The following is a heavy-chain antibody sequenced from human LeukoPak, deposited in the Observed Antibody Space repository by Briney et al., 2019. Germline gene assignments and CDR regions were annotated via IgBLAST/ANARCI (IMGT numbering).Heavy chain of an antibody. Sequence: PPETLSLTCTVSGGSISSFYWSWIRQPPGKGPEWIGYIYTSGRTTYTPSLKSRVTISVDTSKNQFSLKLSSVTAADTAVYYCARHLGIAPWGQGTLVTASS. CDR2: IYTSGRT. V-gene: IGHV4-4*09. CDR1: GGSISSFY. J-gene: IGHJ5*02. CDR3: ARHLGIAP.